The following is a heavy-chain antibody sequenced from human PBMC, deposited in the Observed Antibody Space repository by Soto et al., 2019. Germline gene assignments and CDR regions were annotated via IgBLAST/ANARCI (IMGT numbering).Heavy chain of an antibody. J-gene: IGHJ3*01. CDR2: ISGSGGST. D-gene: IGHD3-16*01. Sequence: GVLRLSCAASGFTFSSYAMSWVRQAPGKGLEWVSAISGSGGSTYYADSVKGRFTISRDNSKNTLYLQMNSLRAEDTAVYYCAKGPSGHRLMDVWGHGTLVTVSSGKKNTSKNQFSLQLNSVTPEDTAVYYCARATVRGVSAFDVWGQGTMVTVSS. CDR3: AKGPSGHRLMDVWGHGTLVTVSSGKKNTSKNQFSLQLNSVTPEDTAVYYCARATVRGVSAFDV. CDR1: GFTFSSYA. V-gene: IGHV3-23*01.